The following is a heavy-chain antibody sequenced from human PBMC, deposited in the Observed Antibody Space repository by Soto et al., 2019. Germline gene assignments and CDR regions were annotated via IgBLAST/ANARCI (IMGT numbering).Heavy chain of an antibody. CDR2: IYYSGST. J-gene: IGHJ6*02. V-gene: IGHV4-30-4*01. CDR3: ARDITKRYYYGSGSYRSNYGMDV. CDR1: GGSISSGDYY. Sequence: PSETLSLTCTVSGGSISSGDYYWSWIRQPPGKGLEWIGYIYYSGSTYYNPSLKSRVTISVDTSKNQFSLKLSSVTAADTAVYYCARDITKRYYYGSGSYRSNYGMDVWGQGTTVTVSS. D-gene: IGHD3-10*01.